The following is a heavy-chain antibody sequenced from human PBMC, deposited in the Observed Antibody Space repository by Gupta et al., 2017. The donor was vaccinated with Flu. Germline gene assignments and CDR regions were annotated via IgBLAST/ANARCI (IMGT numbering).Heavy chain of an antibody. CDR2: ISYDGSNK. D-gene: IGHD6-13*01. CDR1: GFTFSSYG. V-gene: IGHV3-30*18. CDR3: AKGGVVAAAGTSFDY. Sequence: QVQLVESGGGVVQPGRSLRLSCAASGFTFSSYGMHWVRQAPGKGLEWVAVISYDGSNKYYADSVKGRFTISRDNSKNTLYLQMNSLRAEDTAVYYCAKGGVVAAAGTSFDYWGQGTLVTVSS. J-gene: IGHJ4*02.